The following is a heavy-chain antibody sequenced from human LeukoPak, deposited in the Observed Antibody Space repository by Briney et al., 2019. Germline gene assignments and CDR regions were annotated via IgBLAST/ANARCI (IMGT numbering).Heavy chain of an antibody. CDR1: GFTFNTYT. Sequence: GGALILSCAASGFTFNTYTMNWVRQAPGKGLEWVSSIGRSSIDKYYADSVRRRFTISRDNAKNSLYVQMSSLRAEDTAVYYCVRGDSRELWGQGTLVTVSS. D-gene: IGHD3-22*01. V-gene: IGHV3-21*01. CDR2: IGRSSIDK. CDR3: VRGDSREL. J-gene: IGHJ4*02.